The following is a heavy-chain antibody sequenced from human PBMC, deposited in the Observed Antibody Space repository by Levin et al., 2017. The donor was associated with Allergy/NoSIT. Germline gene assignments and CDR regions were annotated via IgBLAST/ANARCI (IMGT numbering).Heavy chain of an antibody. D-gene: IGHD3-3*01. Sequence: GGSLRLSCAASGFTFSSYAMSWVRQAPGKGLEWVSAISGSGGSTYYADSVKGRFTISRDNSKNTLYLQMNSLRAEDTAVYYCAKDKDPREGEWLLSGENGFDYWGQGTLVTVSS. J-gene: IGHJ4*02. CDR2: ISGSGGST. CDR1: GFTFSSYA. V-gene: IGHV3-23*01. CDR3: AKDKDPREGEWLLSGENGFDY.